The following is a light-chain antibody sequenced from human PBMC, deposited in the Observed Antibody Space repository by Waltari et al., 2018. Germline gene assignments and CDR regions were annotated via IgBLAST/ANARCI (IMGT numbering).Light chain of an antibody. Sequence: QTVVTQEPSLSVSPVGTVTLTCALRSGSVSSTSYPTWYQQTPGQPPRTLVYKGISRSSGVPDRFSGSILGNTAALTITGAQADDESDYYCSMYMGSGVWVFGGGTKLTVL. CDR2: KGI. V-gene: IGLV8-61*01. J-gene: IGLJ3*02. CDR1: SGSVSSTSY. CDR3: SMYMGSGVWV.